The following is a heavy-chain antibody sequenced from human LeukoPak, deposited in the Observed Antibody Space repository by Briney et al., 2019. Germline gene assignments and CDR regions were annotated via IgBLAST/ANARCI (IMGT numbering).Heavy chain of an antibody. D-gene: IGHD1-14*01. CDR3: AKKGSLVSPGKYFDY. CDR2: LDESGSAT. V-gene: IGHV3-23*05. J-gene: IGHJ4*02. CDR1: GFTFSSYA. Sequence: GGSLRLSCAASGFTFSSYAMSWVRQAPGQGLEWVSGLDESGSATYYADSVKCRFTISRDNSQNTLYLQMDSLRAEDTAVYYCAKKGSLVSPGKYFDYWGQGTLVTVSS.